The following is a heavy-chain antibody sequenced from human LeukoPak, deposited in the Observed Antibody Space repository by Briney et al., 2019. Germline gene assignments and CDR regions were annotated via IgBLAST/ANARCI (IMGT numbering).Heavy chain of an antibody. V-gene: IGHV3-48*03. CDR3: AREDTAMGPFDY. CDR2: ISSSGSTI. CDR1: GFTFSSYE. D-gene: IGHD5-18*01. J-gene: IGHJ4*02. Sequence: QPGGSLRLSCAASGFTFSSYEMNWVRQAPGKGLGWVSYISSSGSTIYYADSVKGRFTISRDNAKNSLYLQMNSLRAEDTAVYYCAREDTAMGPFDYWGQGTLVTVSS.